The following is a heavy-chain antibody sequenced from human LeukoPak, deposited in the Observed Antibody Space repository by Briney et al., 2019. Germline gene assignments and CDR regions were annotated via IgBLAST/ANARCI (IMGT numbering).Heavy chain of an antibody. Sequence: SETLSLTCTVSGGSISSSSYYWGWIRRPPGKGLEWIGSIYYSGSTYYNPSLKSRVTISVDTSKNQFSLKLSSVTAADTAVYYCARHPYKYDFWSGHNWFDPWGQGTLVTVSS. V-gene: IGHV4-39*01. CDR3: ARHPYKYDFWSGHNWFDP. D-gene: IGHD3-3*01. CDR2: IYYSGST. J-gene: IGHJ5*02. CDR1: GGSISSSSYY.